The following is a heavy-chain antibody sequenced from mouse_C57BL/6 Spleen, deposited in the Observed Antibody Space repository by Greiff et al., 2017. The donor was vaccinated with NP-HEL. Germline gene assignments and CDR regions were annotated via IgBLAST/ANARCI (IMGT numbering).Heavy chain of an antibody. Sequence: EVKLQESGPVLVKPGASVKMSCKASGYTFTDYYMNWVKQSHGKSLEWIGVINPYNGGTSYNQKFKGKATLTVDKSSSTAYMELNSLTSEDSAGYYCASYDYDAWFAYWGQGTLVTVSA. V-gene: IGHV1-19*01. CDR2: INPYNGGT. D-gene: IGHD2-4*01. CDR1: GYTFTDYY. J-gene: IGHJ3*01. CDR3: ASYDYDAWFAY.